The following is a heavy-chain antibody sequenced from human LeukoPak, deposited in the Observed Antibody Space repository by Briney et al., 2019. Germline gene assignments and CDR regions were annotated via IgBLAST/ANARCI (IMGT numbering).Heavy chain of an antibody. CDR3: AREHGETTFDASDI. D-gene: IGHD1-7*01. CDR1: GLTLSSYS. CDR2: ISIRSVSI. V-gene: IGHV3-48*01. Sequence: GGSLRLSCAASGLTLSSYSMNRVRQAPGKGLEWVSYISIRSVSIYYADSVKGRFTISRDNAKNSLYLQMNSLRAEDTAVYYCAREHGETTFDASDIWGQGTMVTVSS. J-gene: IGHJ3*02.